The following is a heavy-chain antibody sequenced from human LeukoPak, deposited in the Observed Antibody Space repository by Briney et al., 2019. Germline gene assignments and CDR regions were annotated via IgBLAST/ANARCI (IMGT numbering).Heavy chain of an antibody. Sequence: SETLSLTCTVSGGSISSGGYYWSWIRQPPGKGLEWIGYIDYSGATYYNPSLKSRVTISVDTSKNQFSLKLSSVTAADTAVYYCARDLTSGRLGELSLNYWGQGTLSPSPQ. J-gene: IGHJ4*02. CDR2: IDYSGAT. CDR3: ARDLTSGRLGELSLNY. D-gene: IGHD3-16*02. CDR1: GGSISSGGYY. V-gene: IGHV4-30-4*01.